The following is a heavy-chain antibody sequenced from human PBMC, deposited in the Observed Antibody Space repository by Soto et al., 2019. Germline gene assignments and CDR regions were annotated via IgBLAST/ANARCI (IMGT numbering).Heavy chain of an antibody. V-gene: IGHV1-3*01. Sequence: QVHLVQSGAEVKKPGASVKVSCKASGYTLTSYAMYWVRQAPGQRLEWMGWINAGNGNTKYSQKFQGRVTITRDTSASTAYMELSSLRSEDTAVYYCARDLAFGPSDYWGQGTLVTFSS. D-gene: IGHD3-10*01. CDR3: ARDLAFGPSDY. CDR2: INAGNGNT. CDR1: GYTLTSYA. J-gene: IGHJ4*02.